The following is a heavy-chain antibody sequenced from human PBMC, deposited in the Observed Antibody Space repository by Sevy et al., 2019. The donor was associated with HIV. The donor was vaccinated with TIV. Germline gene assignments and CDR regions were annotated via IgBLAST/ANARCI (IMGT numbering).Heavy chain of an antibody. Sequence: GGSLRLSCVASGFNFRKFWMSWVRQAPGKGLECVADIKQDGSETYYVDSVKGRFTISRDNAKNSLYLQMNSLRDEDTAMYFCVRDKEVGASILDAWGQGTPVTVSS. CDR1: GFNFRKFW. CDR3: VRDKEVGASILDA. CDR2: IKQDGSET. V-gene: IGHV3-7*03. D-gene: IGHD1-26*01. J-gene: IGHJ5*02.